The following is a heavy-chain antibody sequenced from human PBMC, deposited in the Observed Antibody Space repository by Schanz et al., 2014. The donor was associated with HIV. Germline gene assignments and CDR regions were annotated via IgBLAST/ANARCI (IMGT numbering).Heavy chain of an antibody. CDR3: AIRTPMISFGAFDI. CDR1: GFTFSDFS. V-gene: IGHV3-23*01. Sequence: QVLESGGGLVQTGGSLRLSCVASGFTFSDFSMNWVRRAPGKGLEWISAVRHDGGATYYADSVKGRFTISRDNSKKMLFLQMNRLRAEDTAVYYCAIRTPMISFGAFDIWGRGTMVTVSS. CDR2: VRHDGGAT. D-gene: IGHD3-16*01. J-gene: IGHJ3*02.